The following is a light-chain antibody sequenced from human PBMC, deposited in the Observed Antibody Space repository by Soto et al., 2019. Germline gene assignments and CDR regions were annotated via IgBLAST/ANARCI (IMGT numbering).Light chain of an antibody. J-gene: IGKJ5*01. CDR2: GAS. Sequence: DIVMTQSPATLSVSPGEKATLSCRASQSVSSNLAWYQQKPGQAPRLLTYGASTRATGIPARFSGSGSGTEFTLTISSLQSEDFAVYYCHQYNKWPLTFGQGPRLQI. CDR1: QSVSSN. V-gene: IGKV3-15*01. CDR3: HQYNKWPLT.